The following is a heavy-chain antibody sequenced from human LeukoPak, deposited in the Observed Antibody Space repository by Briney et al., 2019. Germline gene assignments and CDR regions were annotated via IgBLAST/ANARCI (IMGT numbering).Heavy chain of an antibody. CDR1: GFTFSSYA. J-gene: IGHJ4*02. V-gene: IGHV3-23*01. CDR2: ISGGDGST. Sequence: GGPLRLSCAASGFTFSSYAMSWVRQAPGKGLEWVSAISGGDGSTYYADSVKGRYTISRDNSKKTLYLQMNGLRAEDTAVYYCAKDWPSSGIYYGQFDFWGQGTLVTVSS. CDR3: AKDWPSSGIYYGQFDF. D-gene: IGHD1-26*01.